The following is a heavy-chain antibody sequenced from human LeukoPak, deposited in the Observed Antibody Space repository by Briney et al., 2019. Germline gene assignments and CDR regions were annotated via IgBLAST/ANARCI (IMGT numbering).Heavy chain of an antibody. CDR2: IYYSGST. CDR1: GGSISSYY. J-gene: IGHJ5*02. V-gene: IGHV4-59*01. D-gene: IGHD4-17*01. Sequence: PSETLSLTYTVSGGSISSYYWSWIRQPPGKGLEWIGYIYYSGSTNYNPSLKSRVTISVDTSKNQFSLKLSSVTAADTAVYYCARDTTGMDWFDPWGQGTLVTVSS. CDR3: ARDTTGMDWFDP.